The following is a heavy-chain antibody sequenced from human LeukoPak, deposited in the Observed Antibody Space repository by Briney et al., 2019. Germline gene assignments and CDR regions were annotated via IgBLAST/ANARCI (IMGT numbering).Heavy chain of an antibody. V-gene: IGHV3-23*01. Sequence: GGSLRLSCAASGFTFSSYAMSWVRQAPGKGLEWVSAISGSGGRTYYTDSVKGRFTISRDNSKNTLYLQMNSLRAEDTAVYYCAKVFRKDGDFHLFDYWGQGILVTVSS. D-gene: IGHD4-17*01. CDR2: ISGSGGRT. CDR3: AKVFRKDGDFHLFDY. CDR1: GFTFSSYA. J-gene: IGHJ4*02.